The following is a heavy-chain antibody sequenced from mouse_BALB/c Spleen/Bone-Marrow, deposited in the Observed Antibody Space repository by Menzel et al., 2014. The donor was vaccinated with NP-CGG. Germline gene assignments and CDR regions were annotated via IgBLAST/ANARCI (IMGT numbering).Heavy chain of an antibody. J-gene: IGHJ1*01. Sequence: EVQLQQSGAELVKPGASVKLSCTASGFNIKDTYMHWVKQRPEQGLEWIGRIDPANGNTKYDPKFQGKSTITADTSSNTAYLQLSSLTSEDTAVYYCARYDYGWYFYVWGAGTTVTVSS. D-gene: IGHD1-1*01. V-gene: IGHV14-3*02. CDR2: IDPANGNT. CDR3: ARYDYGWYFYV. CDR1: GFNIKDTY.